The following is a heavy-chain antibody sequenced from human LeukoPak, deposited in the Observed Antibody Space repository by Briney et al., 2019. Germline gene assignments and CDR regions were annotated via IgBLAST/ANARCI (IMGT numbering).Heavy chain of an antibody. CDR1: GFTFSSYE. J-gene: IGHJ4*02. CDR2: ITSGGSTI. Sequence: GGSLRLSCAASGFTFSSYEMNWVRQAPGKGLEWVSYITSGGSTIYYADFVKGRFTISRDNAKNTLYLQMNSLRAEDTAVYYCASLVVLGTNDHWGQGTLVTVSS. V-gene: IGHV3-48*03. CDR3: ASLVVLGTNDH. D-gene: IGHD2-8*02.